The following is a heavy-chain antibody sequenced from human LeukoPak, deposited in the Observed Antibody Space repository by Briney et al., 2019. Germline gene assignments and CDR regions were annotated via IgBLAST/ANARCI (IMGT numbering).Heavy chain of an antibody. V-gene: IGHV4-38-2*02. CDR2: IYHSGST. CDR3: ARGGVMYGDY. D-gene: IGHD3-16*01. CDR1: GYSISSGYY. J-gene: IGHJ4*02. Sequence: SETLSLTCTVSGYSISSGYYWGWIRQPPGKGLEWIGSIYHSGSTYYNPSLKSQVTISVDTSKNQFSLKLSSVTAADTAVYYCARGGVMYGDYWGQGTLVTVSS.